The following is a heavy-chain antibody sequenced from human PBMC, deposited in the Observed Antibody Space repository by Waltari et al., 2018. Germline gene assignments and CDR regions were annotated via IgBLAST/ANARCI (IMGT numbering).Heavy chain of an antibody. V-gene: IGHV3-74*01. D-gene: IGHD5-18*01. CDR3: ARVEYTYGPYCFDS. Sequence: EVQLVESGGGLVQPGGSLSLSCEASGFTFSSSWRHWVRQTPGEGLVWVSRISSDGNTTTYADSVKGRFTISRDNAKNTLYLQMNSLRAEDTALYYCARVEYTYGPYCFDSWGQGTPVTVSS. CDR2: ISSDGNTT. CDR1: GFTFSSSW. J-gene: IGHJ4*02.